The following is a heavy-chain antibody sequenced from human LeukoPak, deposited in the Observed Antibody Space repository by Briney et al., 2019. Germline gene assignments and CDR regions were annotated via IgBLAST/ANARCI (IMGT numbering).Heavy chain of an antibody. D-gene: IGHD4-17*01. J-gene: IGHJ4*02. V-gene: IGHV1-18*01. CDR1: GGTFSSYA. Sequence: ASVKVSCKASGGTFSSYAISWVRQAPGQGLEWMGWISAYNGNTNYAQKLQGRVTMTTDTSTSTAYMELRSLRSDDTAVYYCARVLNFAGDCDYWGQGTLVTVSS. CDR2: ISAYNGNT. CDR3: ARVLNFAGDCDY.